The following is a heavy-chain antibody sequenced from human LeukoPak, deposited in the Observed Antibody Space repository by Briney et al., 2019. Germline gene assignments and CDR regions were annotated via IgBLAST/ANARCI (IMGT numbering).Heavy chain of an antibody. J-gene: IGHJ4*02. Sequence: GRSLRLSCAASGFTFSSYGMHWVRQAPGKGLEWVANIKQDGSEKYYVDSVKGRFTISRDNAKNSLFLQMNSLRAEDTAVYYCARSQFGAFDYWGQGTLVTVSS. V-gene: IGHV3-7*01. CDR1: GFTFSSYG. D-gene: IGHD3-10*01. CDR3: ARSQFGAFDY. CDR2: IKQDGSEK.